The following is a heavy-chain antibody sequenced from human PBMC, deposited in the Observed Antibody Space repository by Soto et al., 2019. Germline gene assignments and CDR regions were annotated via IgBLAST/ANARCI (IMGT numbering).Heavy chain of an antibody. CDR1: GFSFSNYG. V-gene: IGHV3-48*02. CDR3: ARGIRDYYDSSGYPLYYYYYYGMDV. Sequence: PGGSLRLSCVASGFSFSNYGMNWVRQGPGKGLEWISSTTKSGTTTYYADSVKGRFTVSRDNAKNSLYLQMNSLRDEDMAVYYCARGIRDYYDSSGYPLYYYYYYGMDVWGQGTTVTAP. D-gene: IGHD3-22*01. J-gene: IGHJ6*02. CDR2: TTKSGTTT.